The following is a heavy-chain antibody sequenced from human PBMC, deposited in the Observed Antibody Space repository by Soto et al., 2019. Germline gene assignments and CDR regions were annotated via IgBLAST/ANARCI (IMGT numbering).Heavy chain of an antibody. D-gene: IGHD2-15*01. CDR2: ISFEGSIQ. V-gene: IGHV3-30*18. Sequence: QVQLVESGGGVVQPGTSLRLSCAASGFTFSSYAMYWVRQAPGKGLEWVAAISFEGSIQFFTDSVKGRFTISRDNSKNTVYLQMNSLRAEDTALYYCAKDGREGSCRGGSCYTSNRFDSWGQGTLVTVSS. CDR3: AKDGREGSCRGGSCYTSNRFDS. J-gene: IGHJ5*01. CDR1: GFTFSSYA.